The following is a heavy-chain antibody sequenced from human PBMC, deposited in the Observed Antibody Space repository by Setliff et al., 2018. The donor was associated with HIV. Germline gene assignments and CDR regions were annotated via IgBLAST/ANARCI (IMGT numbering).Heavy chain of an antibody. J-gene: IGHJ4*02. V-gene: IGHV3-53*01. CDR1: GFTVSTYY. D-gene: IGHD5-12*01. CDR2: NYSGGST. Sequence: PGGSLRLSCAASGFTVSTYYMSWVRQAPGKGLEWVSTNYSGGSTYHADSVKGRFIISRDNAKNSLYLQINSLRAEDTAVYYCARDDGYPYYFDYWGQGTLVTVSS. CDR3: ARDDGYPYYFDY.